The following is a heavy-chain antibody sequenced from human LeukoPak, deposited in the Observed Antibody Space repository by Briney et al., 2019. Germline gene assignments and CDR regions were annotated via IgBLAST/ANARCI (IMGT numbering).Heavy chain of an antibody. CDR2: IYYTGSS. V-gene: IGHV4-39*07. CDR1: GGSIRSSDDY. J-gene: IGHJ6*03. Sequence: SGTLSLTCSVSGGSIRSSDDYWGFVRQTPGKGLEWMGSIYYTGSSHYNPSLKSRATISVDTSKNQFSLKLTSVTAADTAVYYCTRAASSGPLFTYHMDVWGKGTTVTVSS. D-gene: IGHD3-22*01. CDR3: TRAASSGPLFTYHMDV.